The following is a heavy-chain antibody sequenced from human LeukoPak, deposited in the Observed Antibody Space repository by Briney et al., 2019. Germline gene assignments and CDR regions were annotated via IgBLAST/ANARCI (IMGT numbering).Heavy chain of an antibody. J-gene: IGHJ4*02. CDR3: ARPGQLGEYTPYHFDY. Sequence: GESLKISCKGSGYSFTSYWISWVRQMPGKGLEWMGIIYPGDSDTRYSPSPQGQVTISADKSISTAYLQWSRLKASDTAMYYCARPGQLGEYTPYHFDYWARESWSPSPQ. V-gene: IGHV5-51*01. CDR2: IYPGDSDT. CDR1: GYSFTSYW. D-gene: IGHD3-16*01.